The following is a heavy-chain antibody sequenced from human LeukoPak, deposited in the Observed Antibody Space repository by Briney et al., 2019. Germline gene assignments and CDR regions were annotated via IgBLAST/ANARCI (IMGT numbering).Heavy chain of an antibody. CDR1: GFTFSSYA. J-gene: IGHJ4*02. Sequence: GGSLRLSCAASGFTFSSYAMSWVRQAPGKGLEWVSAISGSGGSTYYADSVKGRFTISRDNSKNTLYLQMNSLRAEDTAVYYCAKDLTALTTVTIGDYWGQGTLITVSS. D-gene: IGHD4-17*01. CDR2: ISGSGGST. CDR3: AKDLTALTTVTIGDY. V-gene: IGHV3-23*01.